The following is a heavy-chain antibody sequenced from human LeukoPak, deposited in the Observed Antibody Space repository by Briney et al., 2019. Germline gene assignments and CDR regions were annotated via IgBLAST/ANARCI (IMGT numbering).Heavy chain of an antibody. V-gene: IGHV1-18*01. CDR2: ISTYNGDT. D-gene: IGHD6-13*01. CDR1: GYTFTSYG. CDR3: ARDRDTGAVPGTWIIVY. Sequence: SVRVSCKASGYTFTSYGISWVRQAPGQGLEWMGWISTYNGDTRYAQNLQGRLTMTTDTSTSTAYMELRSLRSDDTAVYYCARDRDTGAVPGTWIIVYWGQGTLVTVSS. J-gene: IGHJ4*02.